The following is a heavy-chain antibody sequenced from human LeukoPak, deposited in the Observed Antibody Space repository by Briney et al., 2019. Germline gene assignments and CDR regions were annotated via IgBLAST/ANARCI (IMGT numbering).Heavy chain of an antibody. CDR3: ARVGYDSSGYLGYYYGMDV. D-gene: IGHD3-22*01. CDR2: FDPEDGET. Sequence: ASVKVSCKVSGYTLTELSMHWVRQAPGKGLEWMGGFDPEDGETIYAQKFQGRVTMTEDTSTDTAYMELSSLRSEDTAVYYCARVGYDSSGYLGYYYGMDVWGQGTTVTVSS. V-gene: IGHV1-24*01. J-gene: IGHJ6*02. CDR1: GYTLTELS.